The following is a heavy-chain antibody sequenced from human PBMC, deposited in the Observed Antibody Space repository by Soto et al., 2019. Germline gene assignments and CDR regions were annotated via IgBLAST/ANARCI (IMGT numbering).Heavy chain of an antibody. J-gene: IGHJ4*02. D-gene: IGHD3-3*01. CDR1: GFTFSSYE. CDR3: AREGFLEWGRRGYFDY. V-gene: IGHV3-48*03. Sequence: EVQLVESGGGLVQPGGSLRLSCAASGFTFSSYEMNWVRQAPGKGLEWVSYISSSGSTIYYADSVKGRFTISRDNAKNSLYLQMNSLRAEDTAVYYCAREGFLEWGRRGYFDYWGQGTLVTVSS. CDR2: ISSSGSTI.